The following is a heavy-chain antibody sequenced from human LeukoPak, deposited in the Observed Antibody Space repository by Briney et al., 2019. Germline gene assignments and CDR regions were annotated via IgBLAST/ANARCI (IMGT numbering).Heavy chain of an antibody. CDR3: ARDLGDSSGYFPPYYFDY. J-gene: IGHJ4*02. Sequence: PGGSLRLSCAASGFTFSSYAMHWVRRAPGKGLEWVAVISYDGSNKYYADSVKGRFTISRDDSKNTLYLQMNSLRAEDTAVYYCARDLGDSSGYFPPYYFDYWGQGTLVTVSS. CDR2: ISYDGSNK. V-gene: IGHV3-30-3*01. D-gene: IGHD3-22*01. CDR1: GFTFSSYA.